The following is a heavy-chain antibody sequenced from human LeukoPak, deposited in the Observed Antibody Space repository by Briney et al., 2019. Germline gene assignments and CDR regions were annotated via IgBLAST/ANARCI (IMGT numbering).Heavy chain of an antibody. CDR2: ISSSSSYI. Sequence: PGGALRLSCAASGFTLHEYYMSWIPPAPGKGVEWVSSISSSSSYIYYADSVKGRFTISRDNAKNSLYLQMNSLRAEDTAVYYCARAEDFDYWGQGTLVTVSS. J-gene: IGHJ4*02. V-gene: IGHV3-11*06. CDR3: ARAEDFDY. D-gene: IGHD1-14*01. CDR1: GFTLHEYY.